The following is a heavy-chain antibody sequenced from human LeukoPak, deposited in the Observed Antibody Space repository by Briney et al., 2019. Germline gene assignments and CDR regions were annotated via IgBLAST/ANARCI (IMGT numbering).Heavy chain of an antibody. CDR2: FDPEDGET. V-gene: IGHV1-24*01. CDR1: GYTLTELS. Sequence: ASVKVSCKVSGYTLTELSMHWVRQAPGKGLEWMGGFDPEDGETIYAQKFEGRVTMTEDTSTDTAYMELSSLRSEDTAVYYCATAAELLGDYFDYWGQGTLVTVSS. CDR3: ATAAELLGDYFDY. J-gene: IGHJ4*02. D-gene: IGHD1-26*01.